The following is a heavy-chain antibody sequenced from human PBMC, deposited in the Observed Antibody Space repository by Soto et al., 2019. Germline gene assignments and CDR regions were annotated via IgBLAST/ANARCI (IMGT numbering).Heavy chain of an antibody. CDR1: GYSFTGYY. CDR2: IYPDSGGT. V-gene: IGHV1-2*04. CDR3: VRAEPFYPGNTFDY. D-gene: IGHD1-1*01. J-gene: IGHJ4*02. Sequence: ASVKVSCKASGYSFTGYYLHWVRQAHGQVLEWMGWIYPDSGGTNYAPKFRGWVTMTRDTSIRTAYMELSGLKSDDTAVYFCVRAEPFYPGNTFDYWGQGALVTVSS.